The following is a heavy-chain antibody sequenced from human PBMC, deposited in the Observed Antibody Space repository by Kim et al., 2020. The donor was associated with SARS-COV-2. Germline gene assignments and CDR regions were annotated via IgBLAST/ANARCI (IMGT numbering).Heavy chain of an antibody. V-gene: IGHV3-15*01. CDR1: GFTFSNAW. CDR2: IKSKTDGGTT. CDR3: TTDSSLVFFSFAFDI. D-gene: IGHD2-2*01. J-gene: IGHJ3*02. Sequence: GGSLRLSCAASGFTFSNAWMSWVRQAPGKGLEWVGRIKSKTDGGTTDYAAPVKGRFTISRDDSKNTLYLQMNSLKTEDTAVYYCTTDSSLVFFSFAFDIWGQGTMVTVSS.